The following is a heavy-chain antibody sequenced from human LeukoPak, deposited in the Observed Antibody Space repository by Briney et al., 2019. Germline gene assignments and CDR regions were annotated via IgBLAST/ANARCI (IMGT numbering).Heavy chain of an antibody. V-gene: IGHV4-4*02. CDR1: GGSTSGSNW. Sequence: PSGTLSLTCAVSGGSTSGSNWWSWVRQPPGKGLEWIGEIYHSGSTNYIPSLKSRVTISVDKSKNQFSLKLSSVTAADTAVYYCARGPPDSSGYRYWGQGTLVTVSS. CDR2: IYHSGST. J-gene: IGHJ4*02. CDR3: ARGPPDSSGYRY. D-gene: IGHD3-22*01.